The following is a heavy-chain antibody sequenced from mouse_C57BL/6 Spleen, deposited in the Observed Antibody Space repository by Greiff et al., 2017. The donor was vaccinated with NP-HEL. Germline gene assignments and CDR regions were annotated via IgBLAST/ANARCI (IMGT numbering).Heavy chain of an antibody. V-gene: IGHV1-61*01. CDR2: IYPSDSET. Sequence: VKLQQPGAELVRPGSSVKLSCKASGYTFTSYWMDWVKQRPGQGLEWIGNIYPSDSETHYNQKFKDKATLTVDKSSSTAYMQLSSLTSEDSAVYYCARGGYSNYDYWGQGTTLTVSS. CDR3: ARGGYSNYDY. J-gene: IGHJ2*01. CDR1: GYTFTSYW. D-gene: IGHD2-5*01.